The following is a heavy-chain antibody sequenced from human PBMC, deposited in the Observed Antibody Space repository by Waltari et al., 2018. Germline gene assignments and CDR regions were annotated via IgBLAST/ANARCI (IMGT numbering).Heavy chain of an antibody. CDR1: GYSIRSGYY. V-gene: IGHV4-38-2*02. CDR2: IYHSGST. D-gene: IGHD3-22*01. CDR3: ARDRDYDSSGHLDGAFDI. J-gene: IGHJ3*02. Sequence: QVQLQESGPGLVKPSETLSLPCAVSGYSIRSGYYWGWIRQPPGQGLEWIGSIYHSGSTYYNPSLKSRVTISVDTSKNQFSLKLSSVTAADTAVYYCARDRDYDSSGHLDGAFDIWGQGTMVTVSS.